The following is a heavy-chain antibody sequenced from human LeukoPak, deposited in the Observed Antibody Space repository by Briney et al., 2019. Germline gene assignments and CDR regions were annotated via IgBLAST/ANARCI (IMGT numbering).Heavy chain of an antibody. CDR1: GFTFSSYG. Sequence: LPGGSLRLSCAASGFTFSSYGMHWVRQAPGKGLEWVAVIWYDGSNKYYADSVKGRFTISRDNSKNTLYLQMNSLRAEDTAVYYCARDFRGGARAFDYWGRGTLVTVSS. CDR3: ARDFRGGARAFDY. J-gene: IGHJ4*02. CDR2: IWYDGSNK. V-gene: IGHV3-33*01. D-gene: IGHD3-16*01.